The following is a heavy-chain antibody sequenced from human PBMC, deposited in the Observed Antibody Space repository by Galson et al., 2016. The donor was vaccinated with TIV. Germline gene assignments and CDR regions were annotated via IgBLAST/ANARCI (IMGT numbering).Heavy chain of an antibody. CDR1: GFTFSDYG. V-gene: IGHV3-30*02. Sequence: SLRLSCAASGFTFSDYGMHWVRQAPGKGLEWVAFIQYDGHNKYYADSVRGRVTISRDNSKNTVFLQMNSLRAEDTAVYYCANRGLKVYVTNYYYYMYVWGKGTTVTVSS. CDR3: ANRGLKVYVTNYYYYMYV. D-gene: IGHD2-8*01. J-gene: IGHJ6*03. CDR2: IQYDGHNK.